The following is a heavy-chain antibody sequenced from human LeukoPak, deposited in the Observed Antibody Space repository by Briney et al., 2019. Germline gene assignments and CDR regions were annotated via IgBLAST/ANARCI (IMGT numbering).Heavy chain of an antibody. Sequence: SETLSLTCTVSGGSISSYYWSWIRQPPGKGLEWIGYIYYSGSTYYNPSLKSRVTISVDTSKNQFSLKLSSVTAADTAVYYCARGDDFWSGPDYWGQGTLVTVSS. CDR2: IYYSGST. D-gene: IGHD3-3*01. CDR3: ARGDDFWSGPDY. V-gene: IGHV4-59*08. CDR1: GGSISSYY. J-gene: IGHJ4*02.